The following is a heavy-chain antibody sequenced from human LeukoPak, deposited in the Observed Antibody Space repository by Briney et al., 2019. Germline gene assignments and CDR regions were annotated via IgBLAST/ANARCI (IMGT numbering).Heavy chain of an antibody. CDR2: IASDGSST. J-gene: IGHJ4*02. Sequence: GGSLRLSCAASGFTFSSYAMSWVRQAPGKGLVWVSRIASDGSSTTYADSVKGRFSISRDNAKNTLYLQMNSLRVEDTAVYYCARGRPHGNDYWGQGTLVTVSS. D-gene: IGHD4-23*01. CDR3: ARGRPHGNDY. CDR1: GFTFSSYA. V-gene: IGHV3-74*01.